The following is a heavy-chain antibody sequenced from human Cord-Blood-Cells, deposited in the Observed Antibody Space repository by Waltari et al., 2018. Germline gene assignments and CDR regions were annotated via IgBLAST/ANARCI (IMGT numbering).Heavy chain of an antibody. CDR3: ARVGSEYSSSSGKYYFDY. CDR1: GGSFSGYS. D-gene: IGHD6-6*01. V-gene: IGHV4-34*01. J-gene: IGHJ4*02. CDR2: IKHSGNT. Sequence: QVQLPQWGAGMLKPSETLSLTCAVSGGSFSGYSWSWIRQPPGKGLEWIGEIKHSGNTNYNPSLKSRVTISVDTSKNQFSLKLSSVTAADTAVYYCARVGSEYSSSSGKYYFDYWGQGTLVTVSS.